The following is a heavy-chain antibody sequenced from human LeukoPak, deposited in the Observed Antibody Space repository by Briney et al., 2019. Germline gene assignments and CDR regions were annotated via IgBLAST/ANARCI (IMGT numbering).Heavy chain of an antibody. D-gene: IGHD3-10*01. CDR3: ARDHQPGIGTDY. CDR2: LFSDGTT. J-gene: IGHJ4*02. CDR1: GFTVSSNY. Sequence: GGSLRLSCAASGFTVSSNYMSWVRQAPGKGLEWVSMLFSDGTTSYADSVKGRFTISRDSSKNTMYLQMNSLRAEDTAVYYCARDHQPGIGTDYWGQGTLVTVSP. V-gene: IGHV3-53*01.